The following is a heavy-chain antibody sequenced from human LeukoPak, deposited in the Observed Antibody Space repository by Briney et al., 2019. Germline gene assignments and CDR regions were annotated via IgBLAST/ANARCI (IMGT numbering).Heavy chain of an antibody. V-gene: IGHV3-53*01. D-gene: IGHD3-3*01. J-gene: IGHJ6*02. CDR2: LYSAGGA. CDR3: ARDAYDFWSGYYLSYYYYGMDV. Sequence: PGGSLRLSCAASGFTVGSNYMNWVRQAPGKGLEWVSVLYSAGGAYYADSVKGRFTISRDNSKNTLYLQMNSLRAEDTAVYYCARDAYDFWSGYYLSYYYYGMDVWGQGTTVTVSS. CDR1: GFTVGSNY.